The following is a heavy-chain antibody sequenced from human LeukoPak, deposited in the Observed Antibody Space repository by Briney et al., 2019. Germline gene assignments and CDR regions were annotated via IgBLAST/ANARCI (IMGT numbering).Heavy chain of an antibody. CDR2: IKQGGSEK. Sequence: GGSLRLSCAASGFTFSSYWMSWVRQAPGKGLEWVANIKQGGSEKYYVDSVKGRFTISRDNAKNSLSLQMNSLRAEDTAVYYCARERFDSSGSPLYYFDNWGQGTLVTVSS. CDR3: ARERFDSSGSPLYYFDN. CDR1: GFTFSSYW. D-gene: IGHD6-25*01. V-gene: IGHV3-7*01. J-gene: IGHJ4*02.